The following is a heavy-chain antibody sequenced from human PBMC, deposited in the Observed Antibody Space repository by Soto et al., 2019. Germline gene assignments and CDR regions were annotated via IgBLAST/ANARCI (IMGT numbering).Heavy chain of an antibody. Sequence: ASEEVSCTASGYTFTRDGISWVRQAPGQGLEWMGWISASNGNTNYAQKLQGRVTMTTDTSTSKAYMELRSLRSDDTAVDYCARDRFIAAVNTAIYTSGQRKMLTVS. CDR2: ISASNGNT. D-gene: IGHD6-25*01. CDR1: GYTFTRDG. CDR3: ARDRFIAAVNTAIYT. V-gene: IGHV1-18*01. J-gene: IGHJ3*02.